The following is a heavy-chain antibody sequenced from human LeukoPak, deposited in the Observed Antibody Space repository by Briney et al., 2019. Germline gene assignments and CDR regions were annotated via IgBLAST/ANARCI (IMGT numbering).Heavy chain of an antibody. CDR3: AAVGYSSGWTYFDY. Sequence: SVKVSCKASGFTFTSSAVQWVRQARGQRLEWIGWIVVGSGNTNYAQKFQERVTITRDMSTSTAYMELSSLRSEDTTVYYCAAVGYSSGWTYFDYWGQGTLVTVSS. CDR2: IVVGSGNT. V-gene: IGHV1-58*01. J-gene: IGHJ4*02. CDR1: GFTFTSSA. D-gene: IGHD6-19*01.